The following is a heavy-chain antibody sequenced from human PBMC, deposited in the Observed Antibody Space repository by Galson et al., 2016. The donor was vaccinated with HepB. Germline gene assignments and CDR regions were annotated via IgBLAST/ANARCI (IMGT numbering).Heavy chain of an antibody. CDR1: GFAFSSHW. Sequence: SLRLSCAASGFAFSSHWMHWVRQAPGKGLVWVSRINSDGTTSNYADSVKGRFTISRDNAKNTLYLQMNSLRAEDTAVYYCVSDHSVVPATAYNWFDPWGQGTLATVSS. J-gene: IGHJ5*02. V-gene: IGHV3-74*01. CDR2: INSDGTTS. D-gene: IGHD2-15*01. CDR3: VSDHSVVPATAYNWFDP.